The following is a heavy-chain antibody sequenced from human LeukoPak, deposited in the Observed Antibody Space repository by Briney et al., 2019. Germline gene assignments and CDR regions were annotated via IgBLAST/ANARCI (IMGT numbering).Heavy chain of an antibody. Sequence: GGSLRLSCAASGFTFSSYAMSWARQAPGKGLEWVSAISGSGGSTYYADSVKGRFTISRDNSKNTLYLQMNSLRAEDTAVYYYAKYIVGATSPYYYYMDVWGKGTTVTVSS. D-gene: IGHD1-26*01. V-gene: IGHV3-23*01. CDR2: ISGSGGST. CDR3: AKYIVGATSPYYYYMDV. J-gene: IGHJ6*03. CDR1: GFTFSSYA.